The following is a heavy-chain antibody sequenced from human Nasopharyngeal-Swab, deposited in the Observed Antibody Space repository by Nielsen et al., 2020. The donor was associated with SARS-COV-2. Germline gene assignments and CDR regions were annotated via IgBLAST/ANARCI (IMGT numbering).Heavy chain of an antibody. J-gene: IGHJ6*02. CDR2: IIPIFGTT. CDR3: ARDRRAQSGRGFGEPWNYYGMDV. V-gene: IGHV1-69*06. Sequence: SVKVSCKASGGTLSSYAITWVRQAPGQGLEWMGGIIPIFGTTNYAQRFQGRVTITADKSTSTAYMELSSLRSEDTAVYYCARDRRAQSGRGFGEPWNYYGMDVWGQGTTVTVSS. D-gene: IGHD3-10*01. CDR1: GGTLSSYA.